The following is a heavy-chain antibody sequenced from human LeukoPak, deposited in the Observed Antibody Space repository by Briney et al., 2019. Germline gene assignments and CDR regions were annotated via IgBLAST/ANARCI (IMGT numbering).Heavy chain of an antibody. V-gene: IGHV4-4*07. CDR2: VHTSGHT. CDR3: ARDLGVAAGVSPHAFDI. Sequence: PSETLSLTCTVSGGSISHSYWNWIRQAADKGLEWIGRVHTSGHTNYHASLKSRVTISLDTSKNQFSLNLSSVTAADTAVYYCARDLGVAAGVSPHAFDIWGLGTRVTVSS. CDR1: GGSISHSY. D-gene: IGHD6-13*01. J-gene: IGHJ3*02.